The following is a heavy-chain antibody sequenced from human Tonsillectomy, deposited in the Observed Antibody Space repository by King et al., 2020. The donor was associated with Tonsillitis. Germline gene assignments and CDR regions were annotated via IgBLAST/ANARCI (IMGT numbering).Heavy chain of an antibody. D-gene: IGHD3-10*01. CDR3: ARRRDRDYYYYYYGMDV. Sequence: VQLVQSGAEVKKPGESLKISCKASGYSFTSYWIGWVRQMPGKGLEWMGIIYPGDSDTRYGPSFQGQVTISADKSTSTAYLPWSSLKTSDTAMYYCARRRDRDYYYYYYGMDVWGQGPTVPVSS. J-gene: IGHJ6*02. CDR2: IYPGDSDT. CDR1: GYSFTSYW. V-gene: IGHV5-51*01.